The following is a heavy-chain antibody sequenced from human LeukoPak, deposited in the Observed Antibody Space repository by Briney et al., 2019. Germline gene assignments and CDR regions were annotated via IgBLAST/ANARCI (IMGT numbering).Heavy chain of an antibody. V-gene: IGHV7-4-1*02. J-gene: IGHJ3*02. CDR2: INTNTGNP. D-gene: IGHD3-22*01. Sequence: ASVKVSCKASGYTFTSYAMNWVRQAPGQGLEWMGWINTNTGNPTYAQGFTGRFVFSLDTSVSTAYLQISSLKAEDTAVYYCAGRPPYYYDSSGYLVGGAFDMWGQGTMVTVSS. CDR3: AGRPPYYYDSSGYLVGGAFDM. CDR1: GYTFTSYA.